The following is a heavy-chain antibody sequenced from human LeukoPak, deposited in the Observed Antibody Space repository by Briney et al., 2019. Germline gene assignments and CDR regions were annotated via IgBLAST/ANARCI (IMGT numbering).Heavy chain of an antibody. J-gene: IGHJ4*02. CDR2: ISSNGGST. D-gene: IGHD3-22*01. Sequence: PGGSLRLSCAASGFTFSSYAMHWVRQAPGKGLEYVSAISSNGGSTYYANSVKGRFTISRDNSKNTLYLQMGSLRAEDMAVYYCARAYYDSSGNFAYWGQGTLVTVSS. CDR3: ARAYYDSSGNFAY. V-gene: IGHV3-64*01. CDR1: GFTFSSYA.